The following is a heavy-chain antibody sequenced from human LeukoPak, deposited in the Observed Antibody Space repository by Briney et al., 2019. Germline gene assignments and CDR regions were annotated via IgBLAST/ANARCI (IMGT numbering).Heavy chain of an antibody. J-gene: IGHJ4*02. CDR3: ARGDYGDAQSVD. D-gene: IGHD4-17*01. CDR1: GFTFSSYS. CDR2: ISSSSSYI. Sequence: GGSLRLSCAASGFTFSSYSMNWVRQAPGKGLEWVSSISSSSSYIYYADSVKGRFTISRDNAKNSLYLQMNSLRAEDTAVYYCARGDYGDAQSVDWGQGTLVTVSS. V-gene: IGHV3-21*01.